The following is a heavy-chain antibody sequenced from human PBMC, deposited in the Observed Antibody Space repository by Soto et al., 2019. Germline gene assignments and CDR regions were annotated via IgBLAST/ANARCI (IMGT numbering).Heavy chain of an antibody. CDR1: VVSISSYY. V-gene: IGHV4-59*01. Sequence: SETLSLTCTFSVVSISSYYWSCIRHPPGKGLEWIGYIYYSGSTNYNPSLKSRVTISVDTSKNQFSLKLSSVTAADTAVYYCARDGTYYYDSSGFNLGSYGMDVWGQGTTVTVSS. CDR2: IYYSGST. CDR3: ARDGTYYYDSSGFNLGSYGMDV. D-gene: IGHD3-22*01. J-gene: IGHJ6*02.